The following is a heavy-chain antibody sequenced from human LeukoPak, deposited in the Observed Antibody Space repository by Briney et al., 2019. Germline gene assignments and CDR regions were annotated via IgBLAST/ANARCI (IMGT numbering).Heavy chain of an antibody. V-gene: IGHV3-9*01. J-gene: IGHJ4*02. Sequence: PGGSLRLSCAASGFTFDDYAMHWVRQAPGKGLEWVSGISWNSGSIGYADSVKGRFTISRDNVKNSLYLQMNSLRAEDTALYYCAKARRGYSSSWYEGDFDYWGQGTLVTVSS. D-gene: IGHD6-13*01. CDR2: ISWNSGSI. CDR1: GFTFDDYA. CDR3: AKARRGYSSSWYEGDFDY.